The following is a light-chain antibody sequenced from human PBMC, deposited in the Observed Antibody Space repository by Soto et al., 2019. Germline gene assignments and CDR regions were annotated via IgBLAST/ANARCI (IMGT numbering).Light chain of an antibody. CDR3: QQTNTFPPLT. J-gene: IGKJ4*01. V-gene: IGKV1-12*01. CDR2: AAS. Sequence: DIQMTQSPSSVSASVGDRVTITCRASQGISNWLAWYQQQPGKAPKLLIYAASSLQSGVPSRFSGGGSGTHFTLIISSLQAEDFATYYCQQTNTFPPLTFGGGTKVEIK. CDR1: QGISNW.